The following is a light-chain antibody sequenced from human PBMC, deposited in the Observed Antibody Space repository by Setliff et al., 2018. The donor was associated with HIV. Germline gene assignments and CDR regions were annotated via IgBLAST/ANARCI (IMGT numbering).Light chain of an antibody. CDR1: SSDVGGYNY. J-gene: IGLJ3*02. CDR3: CSYAGTSWV. CDR2: DVS. Sequence: QSVLTQPASVSGSPGQSITISCTGTSSDVGGYNYVSWHQQHPGKAPKVMIYDVSKRPSGISNRFSGSKSGNTASLTISGLQAEDETDYYCCSYAGTSWVFGGGTKVTVL. V-gene: IGLV2-23*02.